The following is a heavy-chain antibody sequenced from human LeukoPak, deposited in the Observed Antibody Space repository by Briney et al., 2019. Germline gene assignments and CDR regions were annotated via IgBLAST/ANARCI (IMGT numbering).Heavy chain of an antibody. CDR2: ISGGGSTK. CDR3: ARGLLINDFWSGPDF. CDR1: GFTFSDYY. V-gene: IGHV3-11*01. J-gene: IGHJ4*02. D-gene: IGHD3-3*01. Sequence: AGGSLRLSCAASGFTFSDYYMSWIRQAPGKGLEWVSYISGGGSTKHYADSVKDRFTISRDNTKNSLYLQMNSLRAEDTAVYYCARGLLINDFWSGPDFWGQGTLVTVSS.